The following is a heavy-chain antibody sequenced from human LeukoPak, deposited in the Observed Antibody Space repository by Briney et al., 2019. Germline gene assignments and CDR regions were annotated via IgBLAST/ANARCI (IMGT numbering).Heavy chain of an antibody. CDR1: GFTFSKNW. D-gene: IGHD5-24*01. Sequence: GGSLRLSCAASGFTFSKNWMTWVRQAPGKGLEWVANINADGSEKYFVDSVKGRFTLSRDNAKNSLSLQMNSLRAEDTAVYYCAKDPRVGSRVATPCHWGQGTLVTVSS. V-gene: IGHV3-7*03. CDR2: INADGSEK. CDR3: AKDPRVGSRVATPCH. J-gene: IGHJ4*02.